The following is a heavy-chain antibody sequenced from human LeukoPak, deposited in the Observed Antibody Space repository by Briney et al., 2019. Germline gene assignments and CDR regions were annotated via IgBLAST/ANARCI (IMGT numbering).Heavy chain of an antibody. J-gene: IGHJ3*02. CDR3: AKDLGMVRGVPDAFDI. CDR1: GLTFSSYS. Sequence: GGSLRVSCAASGLTFSSYSMSWVRQAPGKGLEWVSAISGSGGSTYYADSVKGRFTISRDNSKNTLYLQMNSLRAEDTAVYYCAKDLGMVRGVPDAFDIWGQGTMVTVSS. D-gene: IGHD3-10*01. CDR2: ISGSGGST. V-gene: IGHV3-23*01.